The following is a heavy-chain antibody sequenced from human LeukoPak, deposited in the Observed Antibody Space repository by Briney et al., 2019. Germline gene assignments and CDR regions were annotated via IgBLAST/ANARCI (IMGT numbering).Heavy chain of an antibody. CDR3: ARGPNYYYYYYGMDV. V-gene: IGHV3-30-3*01. J-gene: IGHJ6*02. Sequence: PGRSLRLSCAASGFTFNSYAMHWVRQAPGKGLEWVAVISYDGSNKYYADSVKGRFTISRDNSKNTLYLQMNSLRAEDTAVYYCARGPNYYYYYYGMDVWGQGTTVTVSS. CDR1: GFTFNSYA. CDR2: ISYDGSNK.